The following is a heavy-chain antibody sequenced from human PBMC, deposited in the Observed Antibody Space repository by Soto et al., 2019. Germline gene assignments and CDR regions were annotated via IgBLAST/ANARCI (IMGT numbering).Heavy chain of an antibody. CDR1: GLTFSSYW. CDR3: AVAVAGPTAIGY. D-gene: IGHD6-19*01. J-gene: IGHJ4*02. V-gene: IGHV3-74*01. Sequence: EVQLVESGGGLVQPGGSLRLSCAASGLTFSSYWMHWLRQAPGKGLVWVSRINSDGSRTTYADSVKGRFTISRDNAKNTLYLQMNSLRAEDTAVYYCAVAVAGPTAIGYWGQGTLVTVSS. CDR2: INSDGSRT.